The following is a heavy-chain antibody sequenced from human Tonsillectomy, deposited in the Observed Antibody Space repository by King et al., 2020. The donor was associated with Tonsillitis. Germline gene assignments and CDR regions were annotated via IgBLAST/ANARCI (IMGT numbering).Heavy chain of an antibody. D-gene: IGHD4-17*01. CDR1: GYTFTTYH. J-gene: IGHJ4*02. CDR3: VRSNYGDYGIDY. CDR2: INPSNNST. V-gene: IGHV1-46*01. Sequence: QLVQSGAEVKKPGASVRVSCKASGYTFTTYHMHWLRQAPGQGLAWMGVINPSNNSTIYAQRFQGRVTMTSDTSTSTVYMELSSLKSEDTAVYYCVRSNYGDYGIDYWGPGTLVTVSS.